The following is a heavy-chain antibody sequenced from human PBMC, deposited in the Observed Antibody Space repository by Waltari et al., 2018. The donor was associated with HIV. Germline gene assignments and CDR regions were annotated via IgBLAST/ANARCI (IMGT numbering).Heavy chain of an antibody. Sequence: EVQLVESGGGLVKPGGSLRPASAASGLTLCNAWMSWVRRVPGKGLEWVGRIKSKTDGGTTDYAAPVKGRFTISRDDSKNTLYLQMNSLKTEDTAVYYCTTDEKEQQGSGDYWGQGTLVTVSS. J-gene: IGHJ4*02. D-gene: IGHD6-13*01. CDR3: TTDEKEQQGSGDY. CDR2: IKSKTDGGTT. CDR1: GLTLCNAW. V-gene: IGHV3-15*01.